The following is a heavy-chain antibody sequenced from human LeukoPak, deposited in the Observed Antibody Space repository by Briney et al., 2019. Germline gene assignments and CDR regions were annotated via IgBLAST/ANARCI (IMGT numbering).Heavy chain of an antibody. V-gene: IGHV1-18*01. CDR2: TGSYNGNT. D-gene: IGHD2-15*01. CDR1: GYTFTSYG. CDR3: ARYIVVVLAATPACDYYYGMDV. Sequence: ASVKVSCKASGYTFTSYGISWVRQAPGQGLEWMGWTGSYNGNTNYAQKLQGRVTMTTDTSTSTAYMELRSLRSDDTAVYYCARYIVVVLAATPACDYYYGMDVWGQGTTVTVSS. J-gene: IGHJ6*02.